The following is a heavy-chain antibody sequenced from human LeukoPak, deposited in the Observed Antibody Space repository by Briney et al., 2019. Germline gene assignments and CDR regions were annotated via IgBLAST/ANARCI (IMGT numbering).Heavy chain of an antibody. CDR2: IIPIFGTV. CDR1: GGTFSNYA. J-gene: IGHJ3*02. V-gene: IGHV1-69*06. CDR3: ARSFDYGDYGDAFDI. D-gene: IGHD4-17*01. Sequence: SVTVSCKASGGTFSNYAISWVREAPGQGLEWMGGIIPIFGTVNYTQRFQGRVTITADKSTSTAYMEVSSLRSEDTAVYYCARSFDYGDYGDAFDIWGQGTMVTVSS.